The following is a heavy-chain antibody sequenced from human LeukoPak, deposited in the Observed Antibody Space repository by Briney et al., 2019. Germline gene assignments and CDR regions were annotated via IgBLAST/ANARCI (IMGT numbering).Heavy chain of an antibody. V-gene: IGHV1-2*02. CDR3: AREPITTPRCYYYSYMDV. Sequence: ASVKVSCKPVGSTFDDCYIHWVRQAPGQGLEWMGWIKPNRGLTNYAQKFQGRVTMTRYTSITTVYMKLSRLTSDDTPIYFCAREPITTPRCYYYSYMDVWGKGTTVTVSS. D-gene: IGHD5-24*01. J-gene: IGHJ6*03. CDR1: GSTFDDCY. CDR2: IKPNRGLT.